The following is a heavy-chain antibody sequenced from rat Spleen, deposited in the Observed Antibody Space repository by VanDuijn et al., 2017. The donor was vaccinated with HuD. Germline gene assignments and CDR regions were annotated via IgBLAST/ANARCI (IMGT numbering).Heavy chain of an antibody. Sequence: EVQLQESGPGLVKPSQSLSLTCSVTGHDITSSYRWNWIRKFPGNKLEWMGYINRAGPTNYNPSLKSRLSITIDTSKNQFFLQVNSVTTEDTATYYWARHNSGYHVMDAWGQGASVTVSS. CDR1: GHDITSSYR. V-gene: IGHV3-3*01. CDR2: INRAGPT. CDR3: ARHNSGYHVMDA. D-gene: IGHD4-3*01. J-gene: IGHJ4*01.